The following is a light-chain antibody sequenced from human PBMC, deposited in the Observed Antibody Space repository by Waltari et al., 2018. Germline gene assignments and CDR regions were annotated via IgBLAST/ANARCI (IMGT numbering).Light chain of an antibody. J-gene: IGKJ4*01. CDR1: QTVRTTY. V-gene: IGKV3-20*01. Sequence: EIVLTQSPGTLSLSPGERATLSCRASQTVRTTYLAWYQQKPGQAPTLVIHDTSSRATGIPDRFSGSGSGTAFSLTISSLEPEDFAVYYCQQYDISPLTFGGGTKVETK. CDR3: QQYDISPLT. CDR2: DTS.